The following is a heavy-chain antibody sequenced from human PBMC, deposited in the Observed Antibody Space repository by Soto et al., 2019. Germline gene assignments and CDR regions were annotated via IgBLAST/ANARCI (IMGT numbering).Heavy chain of an antibody. V-gene: IGHV4-4*07. CDR1: GDSMSSYY. D-gene: IGHD7-27*01. CDR2: ISATGRT. J-gene: IGHJ3*02. Sequence: QVQLQESGPGLVEPSETLSLTCTVSGDSMSSYYWNWIRQPAGKGLEWIGRISATGRTSYMSSLKSRITLSVDTSKNQFSLNLKVVTAGDKAGYFCARDQTGAADIWGQGTMVTVS. CDR3: ARDQTGAADI.